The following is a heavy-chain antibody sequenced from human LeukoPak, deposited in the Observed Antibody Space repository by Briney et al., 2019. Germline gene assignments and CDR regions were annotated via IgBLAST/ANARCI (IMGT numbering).Heavy chain of an antibody. Sequence: GGSLRLSCAASGFTFDDYAMHWVRQAPGKGLERVSGISWNSGSIGYADSVKGRFTISRDNAKNSLYLQMNSLRAEDTALYYCAKGTQQQLPYYFDYWGQGTLVTVSS. V-gene: IGHV3-9*01. CDR1: GFTFDDYA. D-gene: IGHD6-13*01. J-gene: IGHJ4*02. CDR2: ISWNSGSI. CDR3: AKGTQQQLPYYFDY.